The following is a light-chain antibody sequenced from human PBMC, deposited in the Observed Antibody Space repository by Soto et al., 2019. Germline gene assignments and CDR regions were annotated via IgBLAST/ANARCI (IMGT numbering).Light chain of an antibody. CDR2: AND. CDR1: NSNIGPNT. J-gene: IGLJ2*01. Sequence: QSVLTQTPSASGTPGQRVTISCSGSNSNIGPNTVNWYQQLPGTAPRLLIYANDQRPSGVPDRFSGSKSGNTASLTISGLQAEDEADYYCCSYAGSSVVFGGGTKLTVL. V-gene: IGLV1-44*01. CDR3: CSYAGSSVV.